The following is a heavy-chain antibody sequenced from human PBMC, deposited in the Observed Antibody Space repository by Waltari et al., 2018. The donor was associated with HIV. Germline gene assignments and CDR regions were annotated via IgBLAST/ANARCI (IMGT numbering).Heavy chain of an antibody. CDR2: ISWNGGTI. CDR1: GFTFSDSA. V-gene: IGHV3-9*01. D-gene: IGHD2-15*01. Sequence: DVQLVESGGDLVQPGRSLRLSCAGSGFTFSDSAMHWVRQAPGRGLEWVAGISWNGGTIDYADSLKGRFIVSRENGNNSLYLQMNSLRPEDTALYYCARLSTIVDTFDKWGRGTLVTVSS. CDR3: ARLSTIVDTFDK. J-gene: IGHJ3*02.